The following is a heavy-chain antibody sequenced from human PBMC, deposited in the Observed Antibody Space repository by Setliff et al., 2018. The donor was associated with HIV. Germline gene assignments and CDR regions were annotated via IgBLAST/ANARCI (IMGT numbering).Heavy chain of an antibody. V-gene: IGHV1-69*05. Sequence: SVKVSCKAPGKTLSVHPISWVRQAPGRGLEWMGGIIPAFGRANYAQKFQGRVTITTDESTTTVFMELTGLRSEDTAVYYCARGKAAAAVYWYFDLWGRGTLVTVSS. J-gene: IGHJ2*01. CDR1: GKTLSVHP. D-gene: IGHD6-13*01. CDR2: IIPAFGRA. CDR3: ARGKAAAAVYWYFDL.